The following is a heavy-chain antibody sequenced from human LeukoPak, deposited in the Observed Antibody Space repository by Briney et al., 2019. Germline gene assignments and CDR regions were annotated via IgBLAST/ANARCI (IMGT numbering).Heavy chain of an antibody. Sequence: GGSLKILCKGSGYSFTSYWIGWVRPVPGKGLGGVVIIYPGDSDTRYSPSFQGQVTISADKSISTAYLQWSSLKASDTAMYYCARRVSGRGDFDYWGQGTLVTVSS. CDR2: IYPGDSDT. CDR3: ARRVSGRGDFDY. V-gene: IGHV5-51*01. D-gene: IGHD6-19*01. CDR1: GYSFTSYW. J-gene: IGHJ4*02.